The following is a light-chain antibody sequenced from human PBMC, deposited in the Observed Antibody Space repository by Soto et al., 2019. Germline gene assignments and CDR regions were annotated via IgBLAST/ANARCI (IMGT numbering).Light chain of an antibody. J-gene: IGLJ2*01. Sequence: QSALTQPASVSGSPGQSITISCTGTSSDVGKYNLVSWYQQHPGKAPKLMIYEDVERPSGISNRFSGSKPGNTASLTISGLRTEDEADYYCCSYAGGTSVVFGGGTKLTVL. V-gene: IGLV2-23*01. CDR1: SSDVGKYNL. CDR2: EDV. CDR3: CSYAGGTSVV.